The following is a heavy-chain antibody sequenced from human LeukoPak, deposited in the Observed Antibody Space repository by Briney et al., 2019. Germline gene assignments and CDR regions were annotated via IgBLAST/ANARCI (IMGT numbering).Heavy chain of an antibody. CDR2: ISSSSSYI. Sequence: GGSLRLSCAASGFTFSSYWMSWVRQAPGKGLEWVSSISSSSSYIYYADSVKGRFTISRDNAKNSLYLQMNSLRAEDTAVYYCARDSRYYYDKDYWGQGTLVTVSS. V-gene: IGHV3-21*01. D-gene: IGHD3-22*01. CDR1: GFTFSSYW. J-gene: IGHJ4*02. CDR3: ARDSRYYYDKDY.